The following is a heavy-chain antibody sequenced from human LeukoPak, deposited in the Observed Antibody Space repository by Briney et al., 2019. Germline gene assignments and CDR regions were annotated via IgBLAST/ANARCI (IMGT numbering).Heavy chain of an antibody. V-gene: IGHV3-11*04. CDR2: ISSSGSTI. CDR1: GFTFSDYY. J-gene: IGHJ4*02. Sequence: GGSLRLSCAASGFTFSDYYMSWIRQVPGKGLEWVSYISSSGSTIYYADSVKGRFTISRDNAKNSLYLQMNSLRAEDKAVYYCARGMYYYGSGEDYFDYWGQGTLVTVSS. CDR3: ARGMYYYGSGEDYFDY. D-gene: IGHD3-10*01.